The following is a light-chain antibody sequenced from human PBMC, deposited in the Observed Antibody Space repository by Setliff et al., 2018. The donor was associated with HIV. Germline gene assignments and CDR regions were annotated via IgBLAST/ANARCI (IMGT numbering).Light chain of an antibody. Sequence: QSVLTQPRSVSGSPGQSVTISCTGTSSDIGAYNYVSWHQQHPGKAPKLMIYDVSKRPSGVPDRFSASKSGNTASLTISGLQAEDESDYYCCSYSGTYTDVFGTGTKVTV. CDR3: CSYSGTYTDV. CDR2: DVS. V-gene: IGLV2-11*01. J-gene: IGLJ1*01. CDR1: SSDIGAYNY.